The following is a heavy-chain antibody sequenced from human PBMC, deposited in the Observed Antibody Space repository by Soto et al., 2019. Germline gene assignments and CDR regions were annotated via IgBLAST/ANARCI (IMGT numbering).Heavy chain of an antibody. Sequence: SETLSLTCTVSGGSISSSYWSWIRQPPGKGLEWIGYISRTGSTTYNPSLKSRVTMSVDTSKNQFSLRLSSVTAADTAVFYCARHGRNRSFDCWGRGTLVTLSS. CDR2: ISRTGST. V-gene: IGHV4-59*08. CDR1: GGSISSSY. J-gene: IGHJ4*02. CDR3: ARHGRNRSFDC.